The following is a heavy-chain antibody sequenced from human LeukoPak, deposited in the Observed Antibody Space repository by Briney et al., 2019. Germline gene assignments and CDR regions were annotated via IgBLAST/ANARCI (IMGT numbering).Heavy chain of an antibody. V-gene: IGHV3-30-3*01. CDR3: ARTSEGAFDI. CDR2: ISYDGSNQ. J-gene: IGHJ3*02. CDR1: GFTFNNYV. Sequence: GGSLRLSCAASGFTFNNYVLHWVRQAPGKGLEWVAVISYDGSNQYYADSVKGRFTISRDNAKNSLYLQMNSLRDEDTAVYYCARTSEGAFDIWGQGTMVTVSS.